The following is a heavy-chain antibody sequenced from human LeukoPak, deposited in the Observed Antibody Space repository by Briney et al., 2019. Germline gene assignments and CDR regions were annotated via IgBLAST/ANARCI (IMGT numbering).Heavy chain of an antibody. J-gene: IGHJ5*02. Sequence: SETLSLTCAVYGGSFSGYYWSWIRQPPGKGLEWIGEINHSGSTNYNPSLKSRVTISVDTSKNQFSLKLSSVTAADTAVYYCARGMFPPAPTEVYNWSDPWGQGTLVTVSS. CDR1: GGSFSGYY. CDR3: ARGMFPPAPTEVYNWSDP. CDR2: INHSGST. V-gene: IGHV4-34*01. D-gene: IGHD3-10*02.